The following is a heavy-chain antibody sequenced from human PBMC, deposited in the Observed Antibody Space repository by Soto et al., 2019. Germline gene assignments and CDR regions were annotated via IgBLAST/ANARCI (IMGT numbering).Heavy chain of an antibody. D-gene: IGHD3-10*01. J-gene: IGHJ4*02. CDR3: ARDKITALFDY. V-gene: IGHV4-34*01. CDR1: GGSFGGYY. Sequence: SETLSLTCAVYGGSFGGYYWTWIRQPPGTGLEWIGEINHSGSTNYNPSLKSRVTISVDTSKNQFSLKLTSVTAADTAVYYGARDKITALFDYWGQGTLVTVSS. CDR2: INHSGST.